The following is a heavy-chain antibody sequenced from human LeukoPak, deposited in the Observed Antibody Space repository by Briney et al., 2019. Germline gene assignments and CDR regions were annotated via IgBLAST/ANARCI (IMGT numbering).Heavy chain of an antibody. CDR2: ISWNSGSI. CDR1: GFTFDDYA. V-gene: IGHV3-9*03. J-gene: IGHJ5*02. CDR3: AKGNRQWLNLNWFDP. D-gene: IGHD6-19*01. Sequence: GGSLRLSCAASGFTFDDYAMHWVRQAPGKGLGWVSGISWNSGSIGYADSVKGRFTISRDNAKNSLYLQMNSLRAEDMALYYCAKGNRQWLNLNWFDPWGQGTLVTVSS.